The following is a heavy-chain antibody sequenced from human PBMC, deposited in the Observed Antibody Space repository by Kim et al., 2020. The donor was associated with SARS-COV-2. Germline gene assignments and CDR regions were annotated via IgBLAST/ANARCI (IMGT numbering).Heavy chain of an antibody. Sequence: RYSPSFQGQVTISADKSISTAYLQWSSLKASDTAMYYCARHINLLSPFDLWGRGTLVTVSS. CDR3: ARHINLLSPFDL. J-gene: IGHJ2*01. V-gene: IGHV5-51*01. D-gene: IGHD2-2*01.